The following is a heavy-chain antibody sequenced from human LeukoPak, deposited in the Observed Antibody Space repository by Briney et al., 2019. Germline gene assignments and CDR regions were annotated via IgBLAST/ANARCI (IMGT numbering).Heavy chain of an antibody. V-gene: IGHV3-7*01. CDR1: TFTFTPGW. J-gene: IGHJ4*02. Sequence: GGSLRLSCEASTFTFTPGWMSWVRQAPGKGLEWVAMIKRDGGEKHYVDSVKGRFTISRDNAKKSLYLQMDSPRDEDTAVYYCASLDTAHPSGVYWGQGTLVTVSS. D-gene: IGHD5-18*01. CDR3: ASLDTAHPSGVY. CDR2: IKRDGGEK.